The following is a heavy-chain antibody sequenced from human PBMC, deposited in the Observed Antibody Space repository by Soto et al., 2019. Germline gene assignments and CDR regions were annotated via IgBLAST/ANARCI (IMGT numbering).Heavy chain of an antibody. J-gene: IGHJ4*02. CDR3: AKDRSSSWPLFDY. CDR2: ISGSGGST. V-gene: IGHV3-23*01. Sequence: GGSQRLSSTASGFTFSSYARSWVRQAPGKGLEWVSAISGSGGSTYYADSVKGRFTISRDNSKNTLYLQMNSLRAEDTAVYYCAKDRSSSWPLFDYWGQGTLVTVSS. CDR1: GFTFSSYA. D-gene: IGHD6-13*01.